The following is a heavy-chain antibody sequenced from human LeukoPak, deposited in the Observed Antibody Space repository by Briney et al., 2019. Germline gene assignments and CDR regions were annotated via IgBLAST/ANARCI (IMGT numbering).Heavy chain of an antibody. D-gene: IGHD5-12*01. Sequence: GGSLRLSCVASGFAFSSYSMSWVRQAPGKGLEWVSLISSSSHAKYEADSVKGRLTISRDNSKNTLYLQMSSLRPEDTAVYYCVKSGYSTLSDVDYWGQGTLVTVTP. CDR3: VKSGYSTLSDVDY. J-gene: IGHJ4*02. CDR1: GFAFSSYS. V-gene: IGHV3-48*01. CDR2: ISSSSHAK.